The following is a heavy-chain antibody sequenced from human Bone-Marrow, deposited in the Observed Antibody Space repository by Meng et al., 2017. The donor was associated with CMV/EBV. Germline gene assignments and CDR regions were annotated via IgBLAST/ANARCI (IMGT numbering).Heavy chain of an antibody. CDR3: ARPLTIFGVGVDAFDI. D-gene: IGHD3-3*01. Sequence: SETLSLTCAVYGGSFSGYYWSWIRQPPGKGLEWIGEINHSGSTNYNPSLKSRVTISVDTSKNQFSLKLSSVTAADTAVYYCARPLTIFGVGVDAFDIWGQGTMVTVSS. V-gene: IGHV4-34*01. J-gene: IGHJ3*02. CDR1: GGSFSGYY. CDR2: INHSGST.